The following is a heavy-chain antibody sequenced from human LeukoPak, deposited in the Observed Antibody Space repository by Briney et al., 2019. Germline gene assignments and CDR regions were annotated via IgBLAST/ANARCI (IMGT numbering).Heavy chain of an antibody. V-gene: IGHV1-18*01. CDR2: ISAYNGNT. Sequence: ASVKVSCKASGYTFTSYGISRVRQAPGQGLEWMGWISAYNGNTNYAQKLQGRVTMTTDTSTSTAYMELRSLRSDDTAVYYCARRLGYCSSTSCYPGWFDPWGQGTLVTVSS. J-gene: IGHJ5*02. CDR3: ARRLGYCSSTSCYPGWFDP. D-gene: IGHD2-2*01. CDR1: GYTFTSYG.